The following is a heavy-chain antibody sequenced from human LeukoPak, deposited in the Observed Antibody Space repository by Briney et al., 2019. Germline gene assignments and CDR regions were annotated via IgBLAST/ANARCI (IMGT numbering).Heavy chain of an antibody. J-gene: IGHJ4*02. CDR1: GGSFSGYY. CDR3: ARSRVVPAANGIDY. V-gene: IGHV4-34*01. CDR2: INHSGST. Sequence: SETLSLTCAVYGGSFSGYYWSWIRQPPGKGLEWIGEINHSGSTNYNPSLKSRVTISVDTSKNQFSLKLSSVTAADTAVYYCARSRVVPAANGIDYWGQGTLVTVSS. D-gene: IGHD2-2*01.